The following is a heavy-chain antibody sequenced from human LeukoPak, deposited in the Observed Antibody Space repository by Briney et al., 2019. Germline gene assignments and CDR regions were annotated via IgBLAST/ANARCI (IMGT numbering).Heavy chain of an antibody. V-gene: IGHV3-66*04. CDR3: ARLTSGNGLGV. Sequence: GGSLRLSCAASGFTVSNNYMTWVRQAPGKGLEWVSVIYSGNRTKYADSVKGRFIISRDNSKNTLLFQMNSLRAEDTAVYYCARLTSGNGLGVWGRGTTVTVS. D-gene: IGHD3-3*01. CDR2: IYSGNRT. J-gene: IGHJ6*02. CDR1: GFTVSNNY.